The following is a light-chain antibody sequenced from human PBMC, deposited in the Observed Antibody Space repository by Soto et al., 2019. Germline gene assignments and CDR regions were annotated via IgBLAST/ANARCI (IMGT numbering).Light chain of an antibody. CDR1: QSVSSNY. V-gene: IGKV3-20*01. J-gene: IGKJ4*01. CDR3: QQYGSSSLT. CDR2: GAS. Sequence: EIVLTQSPGTLSLSPGERATLSCRASQSVSSNYLAWYQQRPGQAPRLLIYGASIRATGIPVRFSGGGSGTDFTLTISRLEPADFAVYYCQQYGSSSLTFGGGTKVEIK.